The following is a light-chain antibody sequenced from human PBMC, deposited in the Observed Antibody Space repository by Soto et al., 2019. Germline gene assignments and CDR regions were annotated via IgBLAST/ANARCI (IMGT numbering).Light chain of an antibody. CDR1: QSISNY. V-gene: IGKV1-39*01. CDR3: QQIYKAPPT. CDR2: VAS. J-gene: IGKJ1*01. Sequence: DIQMTQSPSSLSASVGDRVTITCRARQSISNYLHWYQQKPGKAPKLLSYVASSLSSGVPSRFRGRGSMTDFTLTIMSLKPEDLATYHFQQIYKAPPTLGTGTKVEVK.